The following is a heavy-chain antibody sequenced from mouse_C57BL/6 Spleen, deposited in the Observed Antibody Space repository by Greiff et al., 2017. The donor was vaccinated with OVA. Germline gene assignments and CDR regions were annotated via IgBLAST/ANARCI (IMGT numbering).Heavy chain of an antibody. CDR3: ARGGTDYFDY. D-gene: IGHD3-3*01. CDR2: INPSTGGT. Sequence: EVKLQESGPELVKPGASVKISCKASGYSFTGYYMNWVKQSPEKSLEWIGEINPSTGGTTYNQKFKAKATLTVDKSSSTAYMQLKSLTSEDSAVYYCARGGTDYFDYWGQGTTLTVSS. V-gene: IGHV1-42*01. J-gene: IGHJ2*01. CDR1: GYSFTGYY.